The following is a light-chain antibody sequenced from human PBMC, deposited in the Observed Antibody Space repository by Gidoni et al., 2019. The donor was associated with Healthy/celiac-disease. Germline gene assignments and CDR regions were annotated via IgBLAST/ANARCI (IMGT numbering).Light chain of an antibody. CDR2: AAS. Sequence: DIQMTQSPSSLSASVGDSVTITCRASQSLSSNLNWYQQKPGTAPKLLIYAASSLQSGVPSRFSGGGSVTDFTLTISSLQPEDFATYYCQQSYSTPFTFGPGTKVDIK. J-gene: IGKJ3*01. CDR1: QSLSSN. V-gene: IGKV1-39*01. CDR3: QQSYSTPFT.